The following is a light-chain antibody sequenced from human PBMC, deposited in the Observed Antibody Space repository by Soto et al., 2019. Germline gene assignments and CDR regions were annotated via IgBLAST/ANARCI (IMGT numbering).Light chain of an antibody. J-gene: IGKJ4*01. CDR1: QSVSSY. CDR3: QQRSNWPLT. Sequence: EIVLTQSPATLSLSPGERATLSCRASQSVSSYLAWYQQKPGQAPRLLIYDASNRATGIPARFSGSGSGTDFTLTISSLEPEGFAVYYCQQRSNWPLTFGGGT. CDR2: DAS. V-gene: IGKV3-11*01.